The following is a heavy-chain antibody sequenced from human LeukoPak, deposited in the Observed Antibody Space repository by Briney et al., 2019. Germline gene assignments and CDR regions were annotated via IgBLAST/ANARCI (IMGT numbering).Heavy chain of an antibody. D-gene: IGHD6-13*01. V-gene: IGHV3-48*04. J-gene: IGHJ4*02. CDR1: GFTFSSYS. Sequence: GGSLRLSCAASGFTFSSYSMNWVRQAPGKGLEWVAYISSSSSTIYYADSVKGRFTISRDNAKNSLYLQMNSLRADETAVYYCARNLWQQLANDFDYWGQGTLVTVSS. CDR2: ISSSSSTI. CDR3: ARNLWQQLANDFDY.